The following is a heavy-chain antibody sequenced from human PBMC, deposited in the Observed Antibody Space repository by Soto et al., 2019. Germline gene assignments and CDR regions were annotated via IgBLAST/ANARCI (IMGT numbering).Heavy chain of an antibody. CDR1: GFTFSSYT. V-gene: IGHV3-30-3*01. CDR2: ISNDGSNK. CDR3: VRESGSNSPLDY. D-gene: IGHD1-26*01. Sequence: QVQLVESGGGVVQPGRSLRLSCAASGFTFSSYTMHWVRQAPGKGLEWVAVISNDGSNKYYADSVKGRFTISRDNSKNTLYLQMNSLRAEDTAVYYCVRESGSNSPLDYWGQGTLVTVSS. J-gene: IGHJ4*02.